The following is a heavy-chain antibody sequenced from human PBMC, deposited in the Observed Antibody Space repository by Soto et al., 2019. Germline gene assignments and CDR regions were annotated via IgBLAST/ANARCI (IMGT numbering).Heavy chain of an antibody. CDR1: GGSISSGDYY. J-gene: IGHJ4*02. CDR3: ARAYDSPYYFDY. Sequence: PSETLSLTCTVSGGSISSGDYYWSWIRQPPGKGLEWIGYIYYSGSTYYNPSLKSRVTISVDTSKNQFSLKLSSVTAADTAVYYCARAYDSPYYFDYWGQGTLVTSPQ. CDR2: IYYSGST. D-gene: IGHD3-3*01. V-gene: IGHV4-30-4*01.